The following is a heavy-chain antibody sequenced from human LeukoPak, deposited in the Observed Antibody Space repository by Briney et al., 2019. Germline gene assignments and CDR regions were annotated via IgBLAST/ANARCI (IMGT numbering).Heavy chain of an antibody. CDR1: GFTFSSYS. D-gene: IGHD2-2*01. Sequence: GGSLRLSCAASGFTFSSYSMNWVRQAPGKGLEWVSSISSSSSYIYYADSVKGRFTISRDNAKNSLYLQMNSLRAEDTAVYYCARDPPFCSSISCSDSGFDHWGQGTLVTVSS. J-gene: IGHJ4*02. V-gene: IGHV3-21*01. CDR2: ISSSSSYI. CDR3: ARDPPFCSSISCSDSGFDH.